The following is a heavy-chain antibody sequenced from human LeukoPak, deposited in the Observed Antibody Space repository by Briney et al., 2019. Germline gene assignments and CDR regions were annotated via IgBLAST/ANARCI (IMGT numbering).Heavy chain of an antibody. D-gene: IGHD4-17*01. V-gene: IGHV3-9*01. CDR2: ISWNSGSI. Sequence: PGRSLRLSCAASGFTFDDYAMHWVRQAPGKGLEWVSGISWNSGSIGYADSVKGRFTISRDNAKNSLYLQMNSLRAEDTALYYCAKDMREDYGDYVTGAFDIWGQGTMVTVSS. J-gene: IGHJ3*02. CDR1: GFTFDDYA. CDR3: AKDMREDYGDYVTGAFDI.